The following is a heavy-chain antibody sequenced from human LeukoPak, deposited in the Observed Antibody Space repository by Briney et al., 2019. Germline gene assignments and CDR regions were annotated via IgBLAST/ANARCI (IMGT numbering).Heavy chain of an antibody. Sequence: ASVMVSCKTSGYTFTSHSISWVRQALGQGLEWMGWISAYNGNTNYAQKLQGRVTMTTDTSTSTVYMELRSLRSDDTAVYYCARIAVAGTLGWFDPWGQGTLVTVSS. CDR2: ISAYNGNT. CDR1: GYTFTSHS. D-gene: IGHD6-19*01. CDR3: ARIAVAGTLGWFDP. J-gene: IGHJ5*02. V-gene: IGHV1-18*04.